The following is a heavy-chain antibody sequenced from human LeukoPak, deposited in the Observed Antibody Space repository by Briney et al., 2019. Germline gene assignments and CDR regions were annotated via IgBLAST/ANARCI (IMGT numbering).Heavy chain of an antibody. CDR1: GGSISSGGYS. CDR2: IYHSGST. D-gene: IGHD2-2*01. V-gene: IGHV4-30-2*01. CDR3: ARGGCSSTSIRLCGMDV. Sequence: SETLSLTCAVSGGSISSGGYSWSWIRQPPGKGLEWIGYIYHSGSTYYNPSLKSRVTISVDRSKNQFSLKLSSVTAADTAVYYCARGGCSSTSIRLCGMDVWGQGTTVTVSS. J-gene: IGHJ6*02.